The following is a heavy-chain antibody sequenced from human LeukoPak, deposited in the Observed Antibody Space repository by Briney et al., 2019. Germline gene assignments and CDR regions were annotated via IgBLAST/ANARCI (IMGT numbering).Heavy chain of an antibody. CDR1: GGSISSYY. V-gene: IGHV4-59*01. CDR2: IYYSGST. J-gene: IGHJ4*02. D-gene: IGHD5-12*01. CDR3: ARDERGYSGYDAPSFDY. Sequence: PSETLSLTCTVSGGSISSYYWSWIRQPPGKGLEWIGYIYYSGSTNYNPSLKSRVTISVDTSKNQFSLKLSSVTAADTAVYYCARDERGYSGYDAPSFDYWGQGTLVTVSS.